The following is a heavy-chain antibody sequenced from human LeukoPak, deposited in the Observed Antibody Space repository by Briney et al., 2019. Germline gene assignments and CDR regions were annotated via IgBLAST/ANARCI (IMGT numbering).Heavy chain of an antibody. CDR1: GGYISSYY. D-gene: IGHD3-10*01. Sequence: SETLSLTCTVSGGYISSYYWSWIRQPPGKGLEWIGYICYSGSTNNNPSLKSRVTISVDTSKNQFSLKLSSVTAAYTAVYSCARGGARGFDYWGQGTLVTVSS. CDR2: ICYSGST. J-gene: IGHJ4*02. CDR3: ARGGARGFDY. V-gene: IGHV4-59*01.